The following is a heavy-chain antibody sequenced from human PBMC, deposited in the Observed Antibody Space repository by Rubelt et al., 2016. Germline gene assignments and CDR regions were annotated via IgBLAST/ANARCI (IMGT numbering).Heavy chain of an antibody. D-gene: IGHD3-22*01. CDR1: GGSISSSSYY. Sequence: QLQLQESGPGLVKPSETLSLTCTVSGGSISSSSYYWGWIRQPPGKGLEWIGSIYYSGSTYYNPSLKSRVTISVDTSKNQFSLKLSSVTAADTAVYYCARQITMIVVVTHYFDYWGQGTLVTVSS. CDR2: IYYSGST. CDR3: ARQITMIVVVTHYFDY. J-gene: IGHJ4*02. V-gene: IGHV4-39*01.